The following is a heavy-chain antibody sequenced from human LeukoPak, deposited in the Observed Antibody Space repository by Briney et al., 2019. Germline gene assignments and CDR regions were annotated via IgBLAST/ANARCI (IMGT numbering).Heavy chain of an antibody. CDR2: IYYSGST. J-gene: IGHJ6*03. V-gene: IGHV4-39*07. CDR1: GGSISSSSYY. CDR3: ARDRVATIHYYYYMDV. Sequence: SETLSLTCTVSGGSISSSSYYWGWIRQPPGKGLEWIGYIYYSGSTYYNPSLKSRVTISVDRSKNQFSLKLSSVTAADTAVYYCARDRVATIHYYYYMDVWGKGTTVTVSS. D-gene: IGHD5-12*01.